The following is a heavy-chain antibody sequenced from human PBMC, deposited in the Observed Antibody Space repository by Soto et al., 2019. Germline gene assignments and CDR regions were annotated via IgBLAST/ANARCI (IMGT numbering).Heavy chain of an antibody. CDR3: AKVGRVGATSYYYYYYGMDV. CDR1: GFTFSSYG. Sequence: GGSLRLSCAASGFTFSSYGMHWVRQAPGKGLEWVAVISYDGSNKYYADSVKGRFTNSRDNSKNTLYLQMNSLRAEDTAVYYCAKVGRVGATSYYYYYYGMDVWGQGTTVTVSS. J-gene: IGHJ6*02. CDR2: ISYDGSNK. D-gene: IGHD1-26*01. V-gene: IGHV3-30*18.